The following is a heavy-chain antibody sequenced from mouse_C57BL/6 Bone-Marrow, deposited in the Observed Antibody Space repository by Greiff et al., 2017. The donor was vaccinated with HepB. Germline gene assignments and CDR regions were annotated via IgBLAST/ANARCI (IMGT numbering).Heavy chain of an antibody. Sequence: ESGPGLVKPSQSLSLTCSVTGYSITSGYYWNWIRQFPGNKLEWVGYISYDGSNNYNPSLKNRISITRDTSKNQFFLKLNSVTTEDTATYYCAREVLFAYWGQGTLVTVSA. CDR3: AREVLFAY. CDR1: GYSITSGYY. CDR2: ISYDGSN. J-gene: IGHJ3*01. V-gene: IGHV3-6*01. D-gene: IGHD5-1*01.